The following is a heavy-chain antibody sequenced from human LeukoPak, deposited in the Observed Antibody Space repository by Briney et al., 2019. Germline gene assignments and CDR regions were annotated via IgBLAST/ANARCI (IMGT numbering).Heavy chain of an antibody. CDR3: ARVGHYSNWGTQWFDP. V-gene: IGHV4-39*07. J-gene: IGHJ5*02. Sequence: SETLSLTCTVSGASISSSIYYWSWIRQPPGKGLEWIGTAYYTGGTYYNPSLNRRVTISVDTSKNQFSLKLTSVTAADTAVYFCARVGHYSNWGTQWFDPWGPGTLVTGSS. CDR1: GASISSSIYY. CDR2: AYYTGGT. D-gene: IGHD7-27*01.